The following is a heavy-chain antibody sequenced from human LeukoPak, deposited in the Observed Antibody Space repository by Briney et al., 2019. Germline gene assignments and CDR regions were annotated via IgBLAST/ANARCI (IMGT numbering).Heavy chain of an antibody. V-gene: IGHV3-7*01. D-gene: IGHD1-1*01. CDR3: ARVFGNWNLLGMDV. CDR1: GFTFSSYW. J-gene: IGHJ6*02. Sequence: GGSLRLSCAASGFTFSSYWMSWVRQAPGKGLEWVANIKQDGSEKYYVDSVKGRFTISRDNAKNSLYLQMNSLRAEDTAVYYCARVFGNWNLLGMDVWGQGTTVTVSS. CDR2: IKQDGSEK.